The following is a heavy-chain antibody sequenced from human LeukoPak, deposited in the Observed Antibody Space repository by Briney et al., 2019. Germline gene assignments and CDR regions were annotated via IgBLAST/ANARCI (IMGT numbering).Heavy chain of an antibody. CDR3: ARDLGQYYDTSDNWFDP. CDR2: ISSSSSTI. CDR1: GFTFSPYS. V-gene: IGHV3-48*01. D-gene: IGHD3-22*01. Sequence: GGSLGLSCAASGFTFSPYSMNWVRQAPGKGLEWVSYISSSSSTIYYADSVKGRFTISRDNAKNSVYLQMNSLRAEDTAVYYCARDLGQYYDTSDNWFDPWGQGTLVTVSS. J-gene: IGHJ5*02.